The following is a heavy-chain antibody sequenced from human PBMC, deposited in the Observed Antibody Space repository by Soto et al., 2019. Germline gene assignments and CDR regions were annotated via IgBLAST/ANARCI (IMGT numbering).Heavy chain of an antibody. CDR1: GFIFSDYA. CDR2: ISASGGNI. J-gene: IGHJ2*01. V-gene: IGHV3-23*01. CDR3: AKVAGGLGYFDL. Sequence: EVQLLESGGGLARPGGSLRRSCVASGFIFSDYAMTWVRQAPGQGLEWVATISASGGNIEYTDSLKGRFTITRDKSKNTLYLQLNGLTADDTAVHYCAKVAGGLGYFDLWGRGTLVTVSS. D-gene: IGHD3-16*01.